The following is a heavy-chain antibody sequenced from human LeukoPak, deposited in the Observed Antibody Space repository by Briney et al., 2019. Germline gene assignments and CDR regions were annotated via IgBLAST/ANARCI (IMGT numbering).Heavy chain of an antibody. CDR1: GGSFSGYY. J-gene: IGHJ4*02. Sequence: PSETLSLTCAVYGGSFSGYYWSWIRQPPGKGLEWIGEINHSGSTNYNPSLKSRVTMSVDTSKNQFSLKLSSVTAADTAVYYCARENRSLFDSWGQGTLVTVSS. V-gene: IGHV4-34*01. CDR2: INHSGST. CDR3: ARENRSLFDS. D-gene: IGHD1-14*01.